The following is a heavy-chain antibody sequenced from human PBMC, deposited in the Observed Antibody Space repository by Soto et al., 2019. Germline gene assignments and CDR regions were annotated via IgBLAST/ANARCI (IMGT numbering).Heavy chain of an antibody. CDR3: AKSQLVHDAIDI. Sequence: EVQLVESGGGLVKPGGSLRLSCAASGFTFSSYSMNWVRQAPGKGLEWVSSISSSSSYIYYADSLKGRFTIPSDNAKNSQYLKMNSMRAEDTAVYYYAKSQLVHDAIDIVGQGTMVTVST. D-gene: IGHD6-6*01. CDR1: GFTFSSYS. V-gene: IGHV3-21*01. CDR2: ISSSSSYI. J-gene: IGHJ3*02.